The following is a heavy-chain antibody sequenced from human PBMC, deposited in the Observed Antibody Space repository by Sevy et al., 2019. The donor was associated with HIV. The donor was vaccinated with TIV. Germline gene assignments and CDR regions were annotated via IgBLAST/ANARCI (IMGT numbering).Heavy chain of an antibody. Sequence: SETLSLTCSVSGGSTDSYYWSWIRQPAGKGLEWIGRIYASGSTAYNPSLQSRVSISIDKSKNRFSLSLTSLTAADTGVYYCARELPFATSSAWDQGTRVTVSS. CDR1: GGSTDSYY. J-gene: IGHJ5*02. D-gene: IGHD6-6*01. CDR3: ARELPFATSSA. V-gene: IGHV4-4*07. CDR2: IYASGST.